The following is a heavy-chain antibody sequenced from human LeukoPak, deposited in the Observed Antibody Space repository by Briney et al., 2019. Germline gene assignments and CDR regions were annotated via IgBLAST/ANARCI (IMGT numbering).Heavy chain of an antibody. CDR1: GFTFSNYG. Sequence: GRSLRLSCAASGFTFSNYGMHWVRQAPGKGLGWVALIWYDGSNKYYTDSVKGRLTISRDNSKDTLFLQMNSLRVEDTAVYYCAREGPRGNSQFDYWGQGTLVTVSS. J-gene: IGHJ4*02. D-gene: IGHD2/OR15-2a*01. V-gene: IGHV3-33*01. CDR3: AREGPRGNSQFDY. CDR2: IWYDGSNK.